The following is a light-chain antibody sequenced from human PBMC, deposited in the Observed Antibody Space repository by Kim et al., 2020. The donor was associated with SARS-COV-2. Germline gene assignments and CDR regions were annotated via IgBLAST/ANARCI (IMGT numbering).Light chain of an antibody. CDR2: DVS. Sequence: GRSINISCTGTSSDVGAYKYVSWYQQHPGKAPELMIFDVSERPSGISNRFSGSKSGNTASLTISGLQAEDEADYYCSSYARSSSYVFGTGTKVTVL. CDR3: SSYARSSSYV. V-gene: IGLV2-14*04. J-gene: IGLJ1*01. CDR1: SSDVGAYKY.